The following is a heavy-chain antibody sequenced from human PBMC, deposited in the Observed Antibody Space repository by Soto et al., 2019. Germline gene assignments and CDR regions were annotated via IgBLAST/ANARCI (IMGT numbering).Heavy chain of an antibody. Sequence: QVQLVQSGAEVKKPGASVKVSCKVSGYTLTELSMHWVRQAPGKVLEWMGGFDPEDGETIYAQKFQGRVTMTEDTTTDTASREMSSLRAADTAVYYWATVVTGYSFDPWGQGTLVTVAS. CDR2: FDPEDGET. D-gene: IGHD2-21*01. J-gene: IGHJ5*02. CDR3: ATVVTGYSFDP. V-gene: IGHV1-24*01. CDR1: GYTLTELS.